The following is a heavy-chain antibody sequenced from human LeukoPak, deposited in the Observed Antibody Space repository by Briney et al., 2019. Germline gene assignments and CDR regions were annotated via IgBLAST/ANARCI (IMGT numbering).Heavy chain of an antibody. CDR3: ARHFYDSSGYYLIDY. J-gene: IGHJ4*02. D-gene: IGHD3-22*01. Sequence: SETLSLTCTVFGGSMSSSTYYWGWIRQPPGKGLEWIGNSYYSGSTYYTPSLKSRVTIPVDTSKNQFSLKLSSVTAADTAVYYCARHFYDSSGYYLIDYWGQGTLVTVSS. CDR2: SYYSGST. V-gene: IGHV4-39*01. CDR1: GGSMSSSTYY.